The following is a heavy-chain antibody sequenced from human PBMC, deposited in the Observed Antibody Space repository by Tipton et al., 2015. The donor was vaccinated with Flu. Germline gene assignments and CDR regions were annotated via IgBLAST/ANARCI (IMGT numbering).Heavy chain of an antibody. V-gene: IGHV3-30*18. CDR1: GFTFNGHG. CDR3: AKGLYPRSYNFSDF. CDR2: ISYDAANE. J-gene: IGHJ4*02. D-gene: IGHD3-10*01. Sequence: QVQLVQSGGGVVQPGRSLRLSCAASGFTFNGHGMHWVRQAPGKGLEWVAVISYDAANEFYGNSMKGRFTISRDNSRNILYLQLNSLRADDTAIYFCAKGLYPRSYNFSDFWGQGALVTVS.